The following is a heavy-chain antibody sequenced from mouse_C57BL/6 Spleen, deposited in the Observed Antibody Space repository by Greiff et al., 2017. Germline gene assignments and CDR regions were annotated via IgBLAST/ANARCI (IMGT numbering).Heavy chain of an antibody. CDR1: GFSLTSYG. V-gene: IGHV2-9*01. CDR2: IWGGGST. Sequence: QVQLKQSGPGLVAPSQSLSITCTVSGFSLTSYGVDWVRQPPGKGLDWLGVIWGGGSTYYNSALMSSLSISKDNYKSQVFLKMNILQTDDTAMYCFAKQGTSRGGAMDYWGQGTSVTVSS. CDR3: AKQGTSRGGAMDY. J-gene: IGHJ4*01.